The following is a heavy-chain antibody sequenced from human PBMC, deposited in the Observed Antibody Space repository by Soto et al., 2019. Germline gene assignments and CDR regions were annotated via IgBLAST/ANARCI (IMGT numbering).Heavy chain of an antibody. V-gene: IGHV1-69*01. Sequence: QVQLVQSGAKVKKPGSSVKVSCKASGGTFSSYAISWVRQAPGQGLEWMGGIIPIFGKANYAQTFQGRVTSTADQSTSTAYMELRSLRSDVRTVYYCEIGVTMIVVVPHFDHWGQGTPVTVSS. CDR3: EIGVTMIVVVPHFDH. D-gene: IGHD3-22*01. J-gene: IGHJ4*02. CDR2: IIPIFGKA. CDR1: GGTFSSYA.